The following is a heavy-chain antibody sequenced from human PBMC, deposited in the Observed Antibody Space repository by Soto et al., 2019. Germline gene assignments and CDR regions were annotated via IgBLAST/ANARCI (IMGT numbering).Heavy chain of an antibody. D-gene: IGHD2-15*01. V-gene: IGHV3-48*03. CDR3: ARDFYCSGGSCYSLAPYFDY. CDR1: GFTFSSYE. CDR2: ISSSGSTI. Sequence: GGSLRLSCVASGFTFSSYEMNWVRQAPGKGLEWVSYISSSGSTIYYADSVKGRFTISRDNAKNSLYLQMNSLRAEDTAVYYCARDFYCSGGSCYSLAPYFDYWGQGTLVTVSS. J-gene: IGHJ4*02.